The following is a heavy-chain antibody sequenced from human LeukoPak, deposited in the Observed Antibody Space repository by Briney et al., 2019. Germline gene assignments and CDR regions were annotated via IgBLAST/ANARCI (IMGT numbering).Heavy chain of an antibody. J-gene: IGHJ4*02. CDR3: AIGSMYACAYFSDY. CDR1: VFTSRSKA. Sequence: GGSLRLSCAHPVFTSRSKAMRCVRQAPGKGLEWVSAISGSGGSTYYADSVKGRFTVSRDNSKPTLYLQMNSLRAEDTAVYYCAIGSMYACAYFSDYWGQGILVTVSS. D-gene: IGHD2-8*01. V-gene: IGHV3-23*01. CDR2: ISGSGGST.